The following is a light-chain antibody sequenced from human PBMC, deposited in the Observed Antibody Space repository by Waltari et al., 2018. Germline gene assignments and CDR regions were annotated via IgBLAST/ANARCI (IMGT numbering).Light chain of an antibody. J-gene: IGLJ3*02. CDR1: SSDIGTYNF. CDR2: DVT. V-gene: IGLV2-14*01. CDR3: TSYTTSSTWV. Sequence: QSALTQPASVSGTPGQSITISCTGTSSDIGTYNFVSWYQQHPGKVPKLMIFDVTKRPSGVSVRFFGSKSANTASLTISGLQAEDEANYYCTSYTTSSTWVFGGGTRLTVL.